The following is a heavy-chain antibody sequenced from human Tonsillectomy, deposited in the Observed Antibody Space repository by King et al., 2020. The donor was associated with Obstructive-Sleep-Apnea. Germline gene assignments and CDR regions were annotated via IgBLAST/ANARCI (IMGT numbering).Heavy chain of an antibody. V-gene: IGHV4-31*03. J-gene: IGHJ4*02. CDR2: IYYSGST. D-gene: IGHD3-10*01. CDR1: GGSISSGGYY. Sequence: QLQLQESGPGLVKPSQTLSLTCIVSGGSISSGGYYWSWIRQHPGKGLEWIGYIYYSGSTYYNPSLKSRVTISVDPSKNQFSLKLSSVTAADTAVYYCAGGGGGSGNYWGQGTLVTVSS. CDR3: AGGGGGSGNY.